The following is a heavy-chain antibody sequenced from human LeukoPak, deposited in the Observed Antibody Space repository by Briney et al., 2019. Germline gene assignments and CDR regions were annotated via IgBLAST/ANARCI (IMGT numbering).Heavy chain of an antibody. J-gene: IGHJ4*02. V-gene: IGHV4-61*02. CDR3: ARGRKYYDILTGEGLSQYYFDY. CDR1: GGSISSGSYY. D-gene: IGHD3-9*01. CDR2: IYTSGST. Sequence: PSETLSLTCTVSGGSISSGSYYWSWIRQPAGKGLEWIGRIYTSGSTNYNPSLMSRVTISVDTSKNQFSLKLSSVTAADTAVYYCARGRKYYDILTGEGLSQYYFDYWGQGTLVTVSS.